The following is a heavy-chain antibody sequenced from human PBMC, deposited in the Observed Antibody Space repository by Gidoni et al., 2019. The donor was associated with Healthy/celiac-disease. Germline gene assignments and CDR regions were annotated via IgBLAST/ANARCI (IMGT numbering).Heavy chain of an antibody. D-gene: IGHD3-22*01. Sequence: QMQLVQSGPEVKKPGTSVKVSCKASGFTFTSSSVTWVRQARGQRLEWIGWIVVGSGNTNYAQKFQERVTITRDMSTSTAYMELSSLRSEDTAVYYCAADSTPVGASGSLGAFDIWGQGTMVTVSS. CDR1: GFTFTSSS. CDR2: IVVGSGNT. V-gene: IGHV1-58*01. J-gene: IGHJ3*02. CDR3: AADSTPVGASGSLGAFDI.